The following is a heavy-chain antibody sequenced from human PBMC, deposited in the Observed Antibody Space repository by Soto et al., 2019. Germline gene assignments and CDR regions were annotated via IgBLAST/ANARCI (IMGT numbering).Heavy chain of an antibody. CDR1: GDSVSSNSAA. J-gene: IGHJ4*02. CDR3: AREGVEDIVATMSFDY. V-gene: IGHV6-1*01. Sequence: SQTLSLTCAISGDSVSSNSAAWNWIRQSPSRGLEWLGRTYYRSKWYNDYAVSVKSRITINPDTSKNQFSLQLNSVTPEDTAVYYCAREGVEDIVATMSFDYWGQGTLVTVSS. D-gene: IGHD5-12*01. CDR2: TYYRSKWYN.